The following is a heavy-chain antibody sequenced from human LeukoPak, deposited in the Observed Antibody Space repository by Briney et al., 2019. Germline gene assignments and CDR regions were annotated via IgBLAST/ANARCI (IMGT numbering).Heavy chain of an antibody. CDR1: GGSLSSYY. V-gene: IGHV4-59*01. D-gene: IGHD3-22*01. CDR3: ASVITTVTDYYFDY. CDR2: IYYSGST. Sequence: SETLSLTCTVSGGSLSSYYWSWIRQPPGKGLEWIGYIYYSGSTNYNPSLKSRVTISVDMSKNQFSLKLSSVTAADTAVYYCASVITTVTDYYFDYWGQGTLVTVSS. J-gene: IGHJ4*02.